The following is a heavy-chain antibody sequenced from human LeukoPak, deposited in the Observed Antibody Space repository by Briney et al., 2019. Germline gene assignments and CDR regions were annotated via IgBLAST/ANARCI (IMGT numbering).Heavy chain of an antibody. V-gene: IGHV3-23*01. J-gene: IGHJ4*02. Sequence: GGSLRLSCAASGFTFSSYAMSWVRQAPGKGLEWVSAISGSGGSTYYADSVKGRFTISRDNSKNTLYLQMNSLRAEDTAVYSCATPIRYCSSTSCNPTDYWGQGTLVTVSS. CDR1: GFTFSSYA. CDR2: ISGSGGST. CDR3: ATPIRYCSSTSCNPTDY. D-gene: IGHD2-2*01.